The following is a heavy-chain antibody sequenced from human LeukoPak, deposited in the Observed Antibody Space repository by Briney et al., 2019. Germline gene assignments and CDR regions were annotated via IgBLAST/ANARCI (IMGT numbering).Heavy chain of an antibody. V-gene: IGHV3-23*01. J-gene: IGHJ5*02. D-gene: IGHD1-26*01. Sequence: GSLRLSCAASGFTFSNYVMSWVRQAPGKGLEWVSGISGSGGTTYYADSVKGRFTISRDNSKNTLSLQMNSLRAEDTAVYYCAKDIKVGGTTPTTWGQGTLVTVSS. CDR1: GFTFSNYV. CDR3: AKDIKVGGTTPTT. CDR2: ISGSGGTT.